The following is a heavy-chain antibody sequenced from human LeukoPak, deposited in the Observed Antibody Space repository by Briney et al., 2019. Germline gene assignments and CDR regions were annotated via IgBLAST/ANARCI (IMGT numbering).Heavy chain of an antibody. Sequence: ASVKVSCKASGYTFTSYDINWVRQATGQGLEWLGWSSAYNGDARYAQKFQGRVTMTTETSTNTAYMELRSLTSDDTAVYYCTRDLGHVPASFFDYWGQGALVTVSS. CDR2: SSAYNGDA. V-gene: IGHV1-18*01. CDR1: GYTFTSYD. CDR3: TRDLGHVPASFFDY. D-gene: IGHD2-2*01. J-gene: IGHJ4*02.